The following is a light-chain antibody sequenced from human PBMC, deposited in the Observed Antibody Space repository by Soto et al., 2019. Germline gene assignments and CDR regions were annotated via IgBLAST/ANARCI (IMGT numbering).Light chain of an antibody. CDR1: QSISSW. J-gene: IGKJ1*01. Sequence: DIQMTQSPSTLSASVGARVTITCRPSQSISSWLAWYQQKPGNAPKLLIYKASILESGVPSRFSGSGSGTEFTLTISSLQPDDFATYYCQQYDSYSRTFGQGTKVDIK. CDR2: KAS. CDR3: QQYDSYSRT. V-gene: IGKV1-5*03.